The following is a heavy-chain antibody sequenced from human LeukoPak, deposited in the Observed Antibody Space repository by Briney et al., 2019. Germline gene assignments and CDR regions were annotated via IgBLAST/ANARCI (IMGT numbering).Heavy chain of an antibody. D-gene: IGHD2-15*01. J-gene: IGHJ4*02. CDR1: GDSLSNGRSY. Sequence: PSETLSLTCSVSGDSLSNGRSYWAWIRQPPGKGLEWIGTIYYNGRTYYNPSLKSRVSISIDTSKGLFSMNLTSVTAADTAFYFCARHKGGGAHSFDHWSQGALVTVSS. CDR2: IYYNGRT. V-gene: IGHV4-39*01. CDR3: ARHKGGGAHSFDH.